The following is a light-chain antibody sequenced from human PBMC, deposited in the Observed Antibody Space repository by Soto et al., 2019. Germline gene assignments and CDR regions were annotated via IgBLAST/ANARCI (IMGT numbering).Light chain of an antibody. J-gene: IGKJ5*01. CDR2: AAS. CDR1: QDISSW. CDR3: QQANSFPLT. V-gene: IGKV1D-12*01. Sequence: DIQMTQSPSSLSASVGDRVIITCRASQDISSWLAWYQQKPGKDPKLLIYAASTLQSGVKSRFSGSGSGTDFTLTISSLQPEEFATYDCQQANSFPLTVGKWTRLEI.